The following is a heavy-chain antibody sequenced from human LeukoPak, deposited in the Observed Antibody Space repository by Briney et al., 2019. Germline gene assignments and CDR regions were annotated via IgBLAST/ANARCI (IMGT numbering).Heavy chain of an antibody. D-gene: IGHD2-2*01. J-gene: IGHJ4*02. Sequence: PGGSLRLSCAASGFTVSSNYMSWVRQAPGKGLEWVANIKQDVSEKYYVYSVRGRFTISRDNAKNSMYMQMNSLRAEDTAVYYCARVRGYCSSTNCYFDYWGQGTLVTVSS. CDR2: IKQDVSEK. V-gene: IGHV3-7*01. CDR1: GFTVSSNY. CDR3: ARVRGYCSSTNCYFDY.